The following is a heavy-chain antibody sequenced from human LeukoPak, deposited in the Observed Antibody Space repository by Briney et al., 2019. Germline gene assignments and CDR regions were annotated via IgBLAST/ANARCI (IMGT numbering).Heavy chain of an antibody. J-gene: IGHJ4*02. Sequence: GGSLRLSCAASGFTFSSYAMHWVRQAPGKGLEWVAVISYDGSNKYYADSVKGRFTISRDNSKNTLFLQMNSLRAEDTAVYYCARRGDGGRSFDYWGQGTLVTVSS. CDR1: GFTFSSYA. V-gene: IGHV3-30*14. D-gene: IGHD4-23*01. CDR3: ARRGDGGRSFDY. CDR2: ISYDGSNK.